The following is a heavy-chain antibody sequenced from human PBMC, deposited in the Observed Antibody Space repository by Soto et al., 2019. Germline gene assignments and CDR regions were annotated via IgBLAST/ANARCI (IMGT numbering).Heavy chain of an antibody. J-gene: IGHJ4*02. CDR1: GFTFNSLS. CDR3: ARDPYGDSQYFDY. D-gene: IGHD2-21*02. V-gene: IGHV3-30*04. CDR2: VSFDGKVT. Sequence: QVQLVESGGDMVQAGTSLRLSCTGSGFTFNSLSLHWVRQGPDKGLEWVAVVSFDGKVTYYADSVKGRFTFSRDNSKNTIYLPAHSLRAEATAVYYWARDPYGDSQYFDYWGQGTPVTVSS.